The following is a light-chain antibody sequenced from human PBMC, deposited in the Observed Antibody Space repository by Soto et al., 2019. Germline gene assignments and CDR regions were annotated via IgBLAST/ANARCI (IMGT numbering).Light chain of an antibody. CDR2: WAS. V-gene: IGKV4-1*01. CDR3: QQYYSIPLT. J-gene: IGKJ4*01. Sequence: DIVMTQSPDSLIVSLGETATINCKSSQSVLYSSNNKNYLAWYQQKPGQSPKLLIYWASTREFGVPDRFSGSGSGTAFTLTISSLHAEDVAVYYCQQYYSIPLTFGGGTKVEIK. CDR1: QSVLYSSNNKNY.